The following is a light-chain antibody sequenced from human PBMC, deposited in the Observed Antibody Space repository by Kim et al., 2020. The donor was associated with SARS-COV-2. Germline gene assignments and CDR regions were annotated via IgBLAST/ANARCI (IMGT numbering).Light chain of an antibody. CDR3: QQRSKWPRT. CDR2: DTS. CDR1: HSVSST. V-gene: IGKV3-11*01. J-gene: IGKJ2*01. Sequence: SLSPGESATLSCRASHSVSSTLALYQQKPDQAPRPLIYDTSNRATGIPARFSGSGSGTAFTLAISSLEPEDFAVYYCQQRSKWPRTFGQGTKLEI.